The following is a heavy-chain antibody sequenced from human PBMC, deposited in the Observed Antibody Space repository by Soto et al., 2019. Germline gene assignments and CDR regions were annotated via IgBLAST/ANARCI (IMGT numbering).Heavy chain of an antibody. CDR1: GGSFSGYY. D-gene: IGHD3-10*01. Sequence: SETLSLTCAVYGGSFSGYYWSWIRQPPGKGLEWIGEINHSGSTNYNPSPESRVTISVDTSKNQFSLKLSSVTAADTAVYYCARARYGSGSYVVYWGQGTLVTVSS. CDR3: ARARYGSGSYVVY. CDR2: INHSGST. V-gene: IGHV4-34*01. J-gene: IGHJ4*02.